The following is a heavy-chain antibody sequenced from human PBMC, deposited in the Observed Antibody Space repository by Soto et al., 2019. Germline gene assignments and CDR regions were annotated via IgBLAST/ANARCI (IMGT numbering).Heavy chain of an antibody. CDR1: GYTFTSYD. J-gene: IGHJ6*03. CDR2: IVVGSGNT. CDR3: AAAYGDYDYYYYYMDV. Sequence: SVKVSCKASGYTFTSYDINWVRQARGQRLEWIGWIVVGSGNTNYAQKFQERVTITRDMSTSTAYMELSSLRSEDTAVYYCAAAYGDYDYYYYYMDVWGKGTTVTVSS. V-gene: IGHV1-58*02. D-gene: IGHD4-17*01.